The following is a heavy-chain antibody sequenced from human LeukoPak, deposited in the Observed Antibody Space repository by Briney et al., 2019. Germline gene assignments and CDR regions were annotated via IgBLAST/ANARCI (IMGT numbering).Heavy chain of an antibody. J-gene: IGHJ4*02. CDR2: MNPNSGNT. V-gene: IGHV1-8*03. Sequence: GASVKVSCKASGYTFTSYDINWVRQATGQGLEWMGWMNPNSGNTGYAQKFQGRVTITRNTSISTAYMELGSLRSEDTAVYYCARGREVDTAMGVQDYWGQGTLVTVSS. D-gene: IGHD5-18*01. CDR3: ARGREVDTAMGVQDY. CDR1: GYTFTSYD.